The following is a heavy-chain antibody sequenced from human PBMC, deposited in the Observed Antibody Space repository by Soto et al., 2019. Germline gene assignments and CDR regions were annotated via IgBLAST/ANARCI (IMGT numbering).Heavy chain of an antibody. CDR2: IYWDDDK. CDR1: GFSLNTDGVA. CDR3: AKTMGWNWFAP. V-gene: IGHV2-5*02. J-gene: IGHJ5*02. Sequence: QITLKESGPTLVKPTQTLTLTCTFSGFSLNTDGVAVGWIRQPPGKALEWLALIYWDDDKRYNPSLKTRLTVTKDTSKNQVVLTMTNMDPVDTATYYWAKTMGWNWFAPWGQGTLVTVSP. D-gene: IGHD1-1*01.